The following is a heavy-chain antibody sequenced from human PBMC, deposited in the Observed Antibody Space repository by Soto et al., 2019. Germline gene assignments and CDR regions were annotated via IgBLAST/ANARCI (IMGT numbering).Heavy chain of an antibody. CDR1: GFTFSSYA. CDR2: ISGSGGST. D-gene: IGHD3-22*01. V-gene: IGHV3-23*01. J-gene: IGHJ4*02. CDR3: ARDRPYYDRSGFYYYFEY. Sequence: GGSLRLSCAASGFTFSSYAMSWVRQAPGKGLEWVSAISGSGGSTYYADSVKGRFTTSRDNSKNTLYLQMNSLRAEDTAVYYCARDRPYYDRSGFYYYFEYWGRGTLVTVSS.